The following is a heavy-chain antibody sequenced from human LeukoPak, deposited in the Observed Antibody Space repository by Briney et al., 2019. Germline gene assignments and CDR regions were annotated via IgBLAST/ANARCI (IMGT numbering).Heavy chain of an antibody. D-gene: IGHD6-13*01. CDR2: ISSSSSYI. J-gene: IGHJ4*02. Sequence: GGSLRLSCEASGFTFSSYSMNWVRQAPGKGLEWVSSISSSSSYIYYADSVKGRFTISRDNAKNSLYLQMNSLRAEDTAVYYCARGRAAAGYYFDYWGQGTLVTVSS. V-gene: IGHV3-21*01. CDR3: ARGRAAAGYYFDY. CDR1: GFTFSSYS.